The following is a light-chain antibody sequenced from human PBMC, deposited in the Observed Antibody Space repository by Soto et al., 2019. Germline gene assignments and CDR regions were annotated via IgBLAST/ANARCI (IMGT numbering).Light chain of an antibody. Sequence: IKMNQSPSSLSASVGDRVTITGRASQSITRYLNWYQQKPGKAPKLLMYAASNLQSGVPSRFSGSGSGTDFTLTISSLQPEDFATYYCQQGFTIPITFGQGTRLEVK. J-gene: IGKJ5*01. CDR3: QQGFTIPIT. CDR1: QSITRY. V-gene: IGKV1-39*01. CDR2: AAS.